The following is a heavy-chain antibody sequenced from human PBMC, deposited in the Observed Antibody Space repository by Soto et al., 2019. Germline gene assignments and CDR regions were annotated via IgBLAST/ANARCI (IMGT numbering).Heavy chain of an antibody. V-gene: IGHV3-48*02. CDR2: ISSSSSTI. Sequence: EVQLVESGGGLVQPGGSLRLSCAASGFTFSSYSMNWVRQAPGKGLEWVSYISSSSSTIYYADSVKGRFTISRDNAKNSLYLQMNSLRDEDTAVYYCARVRLSAYCGGDCYRNYGMDVWGQGTTVTVSS. CDR1: GFTFSSYS. D-gene: IGHD2-21*02. J-gene: IGHJ6*02. CDR3: ARVRLSAYCGGDCYRNYGMDV.